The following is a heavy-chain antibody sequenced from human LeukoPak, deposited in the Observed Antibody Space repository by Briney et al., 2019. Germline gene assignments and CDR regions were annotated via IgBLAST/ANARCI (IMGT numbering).Heavy chain of an antibody. CDR2: ISYDGSNK. Sequence: PGRSLRLSCAASGFTFSSYGMHWVRQAPGKGLEWVAVISYDGSNKYYADSVKGRFTISRDNSKNTLYLQMNSPRAEDTAVYYCAKNGDSSGYYSVDYWGQGTLVTVSS. CDR3: AKNGDSSGYYSVDY. V-gene: IGHV3-30*18. D-gene: IGHD3-22*01. CDR1: GFTFSSYG. J-gene: IGHJ4*02.